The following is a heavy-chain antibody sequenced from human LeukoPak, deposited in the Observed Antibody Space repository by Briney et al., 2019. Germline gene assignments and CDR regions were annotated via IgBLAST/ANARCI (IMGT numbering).Heavy chain of an antibody. V-gene: IGHV3-48*03. Sequence: GGSLRLSCAASGFTSSSYEINWVRQAPWKGLEWVSYISGSGSTIYYADSVKGRFTISRDNAKNSLYLQMNSLRAEDTAVYYCARGPIAALYYFDYWGQGTLVTVSS. D-gene: IGHD6-6*01. CDR3: ARGPIAALYYFDY. J-gene: IGHJ4*02. CDR1: GFTSSSYE. CDR2: ISGSGSTI.